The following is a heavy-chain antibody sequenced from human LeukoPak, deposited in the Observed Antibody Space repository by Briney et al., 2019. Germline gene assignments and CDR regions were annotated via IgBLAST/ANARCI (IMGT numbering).Heavy chain of an antibody. CDR2: IKQDGSEK. J-gene: IGHJ3*02. Sequence: PGGSLRLSCAASGFTFSSYWMSWVRQAPGKGLEWVANIKQDGSEKNYGESVKGRFTISRDNAKNSLFLDLKSLRVEDTAVYYCLRHSVAREKWRAFDIWGQGTVVTVYS. V-gene: IGHV3-7*01. CDR1: GFTFSSYW. D-gene: IGHD2-15*01. CDR3: LRHSVAREKWRAFDI.